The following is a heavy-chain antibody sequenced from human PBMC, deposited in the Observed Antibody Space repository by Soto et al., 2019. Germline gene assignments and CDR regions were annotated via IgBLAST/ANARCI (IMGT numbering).Heavy chain of an antibody. CDR2: IWYDGSNK. CDR1: GFTFSSYG. D-gene: IGHD3-10*01. J-gene: IGHJ4*02. V-gene: IGHV3-33*01. Sequence: QVQLVESGGGVVQPGRSLRLSCAASGFTFSSYGMHWVRQAPGKGLEWVAVIWYDGSNKYYADSVKGRFTISRDNSKNTLYLQMNSLRAEDTAVYYCARDNGRLLWFGEDMGFDYWGKGTLVTVSS. CDR3: ARDNGRLLWFGEDMGFDY.